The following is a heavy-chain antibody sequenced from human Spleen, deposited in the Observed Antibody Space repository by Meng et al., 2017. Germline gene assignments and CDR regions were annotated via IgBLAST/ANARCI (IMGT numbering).Heavy chain of an antibody. V-gene: IGHV7-4-1*02. CDR2: INTNTGNP. CDR3: ARDLLYDPYGSGGSLIDY. J-gene: IGHJ4*02. CDR1: GYTFTRYT. D-gene: IGHD3-10*01. Sequence: ASVKVSCKASGYTFTRYTMNWVRQAPGQGLEWMGWINTNTGNPTYAQGFTGRFVFAVDTSVSTAYLQISSLKAEDTAVYYCARDLLYDPYGSGGSLIDYWGQGTLVTVSS.